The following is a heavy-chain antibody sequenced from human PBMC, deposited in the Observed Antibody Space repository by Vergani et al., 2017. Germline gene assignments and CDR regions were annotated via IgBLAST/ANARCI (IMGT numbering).Heavy chain of an antibody. CDR1: GGSFSGYY. D-gene: IGHD2-2*01. J-gene: IGHJ6*03. CDR2: INQSGST. CDR3: ARGRCSSTSCPNGPYXMDV. V-gene: IGHV4-34*01. Sequence: QVQLQQWGAGLLKPSETLSLTCAVYGGSFSGYYWSWIRQPPGKGLEWIGEINQSGSTNYNPSLKSRVTISVDPSKNQFSLKLSSVTTADTAVDYCARGRCSSTSCPNGPYXMDVWGKGTTVTVSS.